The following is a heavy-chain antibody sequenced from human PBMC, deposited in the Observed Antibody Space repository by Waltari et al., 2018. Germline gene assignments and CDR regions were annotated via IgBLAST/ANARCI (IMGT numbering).Heavy chain of an antibody. D-gene: IGHD2-15*01. CDR3: AKDHSSVAPVNWFDP. Sequence: QVQLVESGGGVVQPGRSLRLSCAASGFTFSSYGLHWVRPAPGKGLEWVAVIWYDGSNKYYADSVKGRFTISRDNSKNTLYLQMNSLRAEDTAMYYCAKDHSSVAPVNWFDPWGQGTLVTVSS. CDR2: IWYDGSNK. V-gene: IGHV3-30*18. CDR1: GFTFSSYG. J-gene: IGHJ5*02.